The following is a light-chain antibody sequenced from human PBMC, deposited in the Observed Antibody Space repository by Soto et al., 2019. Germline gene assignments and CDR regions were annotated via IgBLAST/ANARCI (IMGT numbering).Light chain of an antibody. CDR2: EVS. CDR3: QSYDSSLSGYV. J-gene: IGLJ3*02. Sequence: QSALTQPASVSGSPGQSITISCTGSTSDVGAYNYVSWYKHHPGQAPQLMIYEVSNRPSGVSNRFSGSKSGNTASLTISGLQAEDEADYYCQSYDSSLSGYVFGGGTKLTVL. CDR1: TSDVGAYNY. V-gene: IGLV2-14*01.